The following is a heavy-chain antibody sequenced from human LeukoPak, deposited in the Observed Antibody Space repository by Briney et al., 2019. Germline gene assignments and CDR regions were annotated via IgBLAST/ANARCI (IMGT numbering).Heavy chain of an antibody. CDR1: GFTFSSYS. D-gene: IGHD6-13*01. CDR3: ASFPNVYSRKDYYYMDV. Sequence: SGGSLRLSCAASGFTFSSYSMNWVRQAPGKGLEWVSSISSSSSYIYYADSVKGRFTISRDNARNSLYLQMNSLRAEDTAVYYCASFPNVYSRKDYYYMDVWGKGTTVTVSS. J-gene: IGHJ6*03. V-gene: IGHV3-21*01. CDR2: ISSSSSYI.